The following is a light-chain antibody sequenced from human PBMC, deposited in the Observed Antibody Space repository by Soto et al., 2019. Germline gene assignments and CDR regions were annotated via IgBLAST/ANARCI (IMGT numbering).Light chain of an antibody. J-gene: IGLJ1*01. Sequence: QSALTQPASVSGSPGQSITISCTGTSSDVGGYNYVSWYQQHPGKAPKLMIYEVSNRPSGVSNRFYGSKSGNTASLTISGLHAEDEADYYCSSYTRSSIDYVFGTGTKLTVL. V-gene: IGLV2-14*01. CDR2: EVS. CDR1: SSDVGGYNY. CDR3: SSYTRSSIDYV.